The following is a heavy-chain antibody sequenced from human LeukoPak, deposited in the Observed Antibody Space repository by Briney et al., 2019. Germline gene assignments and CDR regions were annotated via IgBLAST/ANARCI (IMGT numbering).Heavy chain of an antibody. J-gene: IGHJ4*02. CDR3: ARFEGYDILTGYSYYFDY. CDR2: IYSGGST. D-gene: IGHD3-9*01. V-gene: IGHV3-53*01. Sequence: GGSLRLSCATSGFTDRSNYMNWVRQTPGKGLQWVSIIYSGGSTYYADSVKGRFTISRDNSKNTLYLQMNSLRAEDTAIYYCARFEGYDILTGYSYYFDYWGRGALVTVSS. CDR1: GFTDRSNY.